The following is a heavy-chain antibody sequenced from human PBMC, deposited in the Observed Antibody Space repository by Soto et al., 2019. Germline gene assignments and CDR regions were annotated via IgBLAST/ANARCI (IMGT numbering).Heavy chain of an antibody. D-gene: IGHD3-10*01. J-gene: IGHJ4*02. CDR3: TTDVWFGELPYYFDY. Sequence: GGSLRLSCAASGFTFSNAWMSWVRQAPGKGLEWVGRIKSKTDGGTTDYAAPVKGRFTISRDDSKNTLYLQMNSLKTEDTAVYYCTTDVWFGELPYYFDYWGQGTLVTV. CDR2: IKSKTDGGTT. V-gene: IGHV3-15*01. CDR1: GFTFSNAW.